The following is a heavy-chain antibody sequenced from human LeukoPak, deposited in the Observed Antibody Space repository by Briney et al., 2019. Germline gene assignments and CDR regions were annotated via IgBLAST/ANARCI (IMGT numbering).Heavy chain of an antibody. CDR1: GFTFNSYS. V-gene: IGHV3-48*04. CDR3: ARDRGPYYYDSSGSYYFDY. CDR2: ISSSSRTV. D-gene: IGHD3-22*01. Sequence: PGGSLRLSCAASGFTFNSYSMNWVRQATGKGLEWISYISSSSRTVYYADSVRGRFTTSRDNAKNSLYLQMNTLRAEDSAVYYCARDRGPYYYDSSGSYYFDYWGQGTLVTVSS. J-gene: IGHJ4*02.